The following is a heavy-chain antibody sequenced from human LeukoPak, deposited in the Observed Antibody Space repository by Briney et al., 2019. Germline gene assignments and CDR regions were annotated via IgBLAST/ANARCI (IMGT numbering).Heavy chain of an antibody. Sequence: SKTLSLTCTVSGGSISSYYWSWIRQPPGKGLEWIGYIYYSGSTNYNPSLKSRVTMSVDTSKNQFSLKLSSVTAADTAVYYCARIAVAVNWFDPWGQGTLVTVSS. CDR3: ARIAVAVNWFDP. CDR2: IYYSGST. D-gene: IGHD6-19*01. CDR1: GGSISSYY. J-gene: IGHJ5*02. V-gene: IGHV4-59*01.